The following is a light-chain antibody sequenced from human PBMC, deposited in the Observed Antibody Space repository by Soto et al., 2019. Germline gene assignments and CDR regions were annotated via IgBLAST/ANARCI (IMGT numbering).Light chain of an antibody. J-gene: IGLJ1*01. V-gene: IGLV2-14*03. CDR2: DVS. Sequence: QSALTQPASVSGSPGQSISISCTGTSSDVGAYNYISWYQQHPGKAHKLIIYDVSNRPSGVSSRFSGSKSGNTASLTISGLQAEDGADYYCSAYTITSPYVFGTGTKVTVL. CDR3: SAYTITSPYV. CDR1: SSDVGAYNY.